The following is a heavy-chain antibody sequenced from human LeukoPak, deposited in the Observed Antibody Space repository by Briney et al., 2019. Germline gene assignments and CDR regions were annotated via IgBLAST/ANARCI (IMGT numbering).Heavy chain of an antibody. D-gene: IGHD1-26*01. CDR1: GFTFSRYT. V-gene: IGHV3-21*01. CDR2: ISSEGTYI. CDR3: ARDPLKTYSGSYYRFDY. J-gene: IGHJ4*02. Sequence: GGSLRLSCAASGFTFSRYTMNWVRQTPGKGLEWVPSISSEGTYIYYADSMEGRFTISRDNAKNSLNLQMNSLRAEDTAIYYCARDPLKTYSGSYYRFDYWGQGTLVTVSS.